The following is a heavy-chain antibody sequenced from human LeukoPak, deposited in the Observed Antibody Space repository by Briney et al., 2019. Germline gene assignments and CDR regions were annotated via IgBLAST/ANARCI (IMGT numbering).Heavy chain of an antibody. Sequence: GGSLRLSCAASGFTFSSYSINWVRQAPGKGLEWVSYIRSSSNTIYYADSVKGRFTISRDNAKNSLYLQMNSLRAEDTAVYYCARDGFIAAAGIRGAPSDYWGQGTLVTVSS. V-gene: IGHV3-48*01. CDR3: ARDGFIAAAGIRGAPSDY. J-gene: IGHJ4*02. CDR1: GFTFSSYS. CDR2: IRSSSNTI. D-gene: IGHD6-13*01.